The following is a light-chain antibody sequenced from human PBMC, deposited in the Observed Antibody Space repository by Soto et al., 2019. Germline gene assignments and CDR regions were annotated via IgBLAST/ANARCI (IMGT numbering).Light chain of an antibody. Sequence: DIQMTQAPSSLSASVGDRVTITCRARQDISTYLAWYQQKPGKVPKLLISAAYTLQSGVPPRFSGSGSGTEFTLTISSLQTEDVATYYCQKYDNATLTFGGGTKVEIK. J-gene: IGKJ4*01. V-gene: IGKV1-27*01. CDR1: QDISTY. CDR2: AAY. CDR3: QKYDNATLT.